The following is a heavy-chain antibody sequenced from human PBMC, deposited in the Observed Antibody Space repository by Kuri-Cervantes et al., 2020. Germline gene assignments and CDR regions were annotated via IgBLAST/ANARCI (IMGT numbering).Heavy chain of an antibody. V-gene: IGHV2-5*08. CDR2: IYWYDDK. CDR1: GFTFSNPW. Sequence: QTLSLTCAASGFTFSNPWVSWVRQPPGKALEWLALIYWYDDKRYRPSLKSRLTITKDTSKNQVVLTMTNMAPVDTATYYCAHLRHHYYGPGSDGYWGQGTLVTVSS. D-gene: IGHD3-10*01. CDR3: AHLRHHYYGPGSDGY. J-gene: IGHJ4*02.